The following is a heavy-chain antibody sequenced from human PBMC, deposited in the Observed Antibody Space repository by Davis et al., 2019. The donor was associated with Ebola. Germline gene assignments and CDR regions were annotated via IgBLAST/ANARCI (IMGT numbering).Heavy chain of an antibody. V-gene: IGHV3-30-3*01. D-gene: IGHD4-17*01. CDR2: ISYDGSNK. CDR3: ARATGDYAPFDY. Sequence: GESLKISCAASGFTFSNYAMHWVRQAPGKGLEWVAVISYDGSNKYYADSVKGRFTISRDNSKNTLYLQMNSLRAEDTAVYYCARATGDYAPFDYWGQGTLVTVSS. CDR1: GFTFSNYA. J-gene: IGHJ4*02.